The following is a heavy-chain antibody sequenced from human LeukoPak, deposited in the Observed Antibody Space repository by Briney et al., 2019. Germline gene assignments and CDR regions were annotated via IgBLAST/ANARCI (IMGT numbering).Heavy chain of an antibody. CDR2: ISYDGSNK. D-gene: IGHD6-19*01. V-gene: IGHV3-30*18. Sequence: QSGGSLRLSCAASGFTFSSYGMHWVRQAPGKGLEWVAVISYDGSNKYYADSVKGRFTISRDNSKNTLYLQMNSLRAEDTAVYYCAKEAYSSGCLHCVGLPDYWGQGTLVTVSS. CDR1: GFTFSSYG. CDR3: AKEAYSSGCLHCVGLPDY. J-gene: IGHJ4*02.